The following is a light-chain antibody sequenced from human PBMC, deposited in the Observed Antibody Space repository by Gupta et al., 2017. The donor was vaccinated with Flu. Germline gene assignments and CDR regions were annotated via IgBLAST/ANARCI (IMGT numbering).Light chain of an antibody. J-gene: IGKJ4*01. V-gene: IGKV3-15*01. CDR1: QSVDSN. Sequence: EIVMPQSPATLSASPGERATLSCRASQSVDSNLAWYQQKPGKAPRLLIYGASTRATGIPARFSGSGSGTEFTLTISSLQSEDFAVYFCQQYNTWPPLTFGGGTKVEIK. CDR3: QQYNTWPPLT. CDR2: GAS.